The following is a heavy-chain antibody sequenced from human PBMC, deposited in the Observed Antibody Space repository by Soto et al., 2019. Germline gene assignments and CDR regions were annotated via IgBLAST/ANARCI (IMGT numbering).Heavy chain of an antibody. D-gene: IGHD3-10*01. CDR3: ARDGPYYYASRMDV. CDR1: GIPVSSNY. Sequence: EVQLVESGGGLVQPGGSLRLSCAASGIPVSSNYMTWVRQAPGKGLEWVSVLHSGGDTYYANSVKVRFTISRHDSTNTLFLQMNSLPAEDTAVYYCARDGPYYYASRMDVWGQGTTVTVSS. V-gene: IGHV3-53*04. J-gene: IGHJ6*02. CDR2: LHSGGDT.